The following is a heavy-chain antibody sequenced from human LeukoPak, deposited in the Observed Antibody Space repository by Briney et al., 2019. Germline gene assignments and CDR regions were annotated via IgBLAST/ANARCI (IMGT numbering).Heavy chain of an antibody. Sequence: GGSLRLSCAASGFTFSSYGMHWVRQAPGKGLEWVAVIWYDGSNKYYADSVKGRLTISRDNSKNTLYLQMNSLRAEDAAVYYCAREGSYYNGLDYWGQGTLVTVSS. J-gene: IGHJ4*02. V-gene: IGHV3-33*01. CDR1: GFTFSSYG. CDR3: AREGSYYNGLDY. D-gene: IGHD3-10*01. CDR2: IWYDGSNK.